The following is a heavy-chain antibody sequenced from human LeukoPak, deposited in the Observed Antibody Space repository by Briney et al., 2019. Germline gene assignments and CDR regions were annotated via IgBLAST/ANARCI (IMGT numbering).Heavy chain of an antibody. CDR2: IIPIFGTA. D-gene: IGHD1-26*01. J-gene: IGHJ5*02. V-gene: IGHV1-69*05. CDR3: ARDRRSSGSYSELDP. CDR1: GGTFSSYA. Sequence: GSSVKVSCKASGGTFSSYAISWVRQAPGQGLEWMGGIIPIFGTANYAQKFQGRVTMTRDTSISTAYMELSRLRSDDTAVYYCARDRRSSGSYSELDPWGQGTLVTVSS.